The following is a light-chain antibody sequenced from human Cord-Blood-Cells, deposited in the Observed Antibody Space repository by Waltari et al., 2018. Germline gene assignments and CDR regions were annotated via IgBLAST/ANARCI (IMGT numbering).Light chain of an antibody. CDR3: QQRSNWLFT. J-gene: IGKJ3*01. CDR1: QSVSSY. Sequence: EIVLRQSPATLSLSPGERATLSCRASQSVSSYLSWYQQKPGQAPRPPIYDASNRATGIPARFSGSGSGTDFTLTISSLGPEDFAVYYCQQRSNWLFTFGPGTKVDIK. V-gene: IGKV3-11*01. CDR2: DAS.